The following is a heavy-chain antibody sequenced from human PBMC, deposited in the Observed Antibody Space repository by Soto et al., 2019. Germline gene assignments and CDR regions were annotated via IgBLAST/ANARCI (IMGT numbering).Heavy chain of an antibody. CDR1: GGSISSYY. D-gene: IGHD5-12*01. CDR3: ARVGYSGYEFLPYYYYYMDV. CDR2: IYYSGST. J-gene: IGHJ6*03. V-gene: IGHV4-59*08. Sequence: SETLSLTCTVSGGSISSYYWSWIRQPPGKGLEWIGYIYYSGSTNYNPSLKSRVTISVDTSKNQFSLKLSSVTAADTAVYYCARVGYSGYEFLPYYYYYMDVWGKGTTVTVSS.